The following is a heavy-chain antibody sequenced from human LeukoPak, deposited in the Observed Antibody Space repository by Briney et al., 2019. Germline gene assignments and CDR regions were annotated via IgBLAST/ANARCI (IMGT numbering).Heavy chain of an antibody. CDR2: THYSGST. V-gene: IGHV4-59*11. J-gene: IGHJ4*02. CDR3: ASLTPGGPFGF. Sequence: PSEPLSLTCTVCDGSISSLYWSWIGQPPWKVLEWIGYTHYSGSTNYNPSLKSRVTTSVDTSKNQVSLKLSSVTAADTAVYYCASLTPGGPFGFWGQGTLVTVSS. D-gene: IGHD3-16*01. CDR1: DGSISSLY.